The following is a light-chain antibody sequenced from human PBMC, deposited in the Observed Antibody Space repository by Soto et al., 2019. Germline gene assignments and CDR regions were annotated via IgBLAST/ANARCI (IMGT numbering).Light chain of an antibody. V-gene: IGKV3-20*01. J-gene: IGKJ4*01. CDR3: QQYASSPLT. CDR2: GAS. CDR1: QSIGRNF. Sequence: EIVLTQSPGTLSLSPGERATLSCRASQSIGRNFLAGYQQKPGQAPRLLIHGASSRATGIPDRFSGSASGTDFILTISRLEPEDFAVYYCQQYASSPLTFVGGTRVEIK.